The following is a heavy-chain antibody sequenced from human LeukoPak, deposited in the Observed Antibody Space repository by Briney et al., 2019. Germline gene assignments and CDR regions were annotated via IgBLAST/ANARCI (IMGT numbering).Heavy chain of an antibody. CDR2: IYTSGST. V-gene: IGHV4-61*02. Sequence: SETLSLTCTVSGGSISSGSYYWSWIRQPAGKGLEWIGRIYTSGSTNYNPSLKGRVTISVDTSKNQFSLKLSSVTAADTAVYYCARYPLTGNYFDYWGQGTLVTVSS. D-gene: IGHD1-20*01. CDR3: ARYPLTGNYFDY. J-gene: IGHJ4*02. CDR1: GGSISSGSYY.